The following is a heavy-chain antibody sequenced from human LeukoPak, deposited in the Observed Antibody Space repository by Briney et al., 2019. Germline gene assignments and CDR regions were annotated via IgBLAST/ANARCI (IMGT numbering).Heavy chain of an antibody. V-gene: IGHV4-59*01. D-gene: IGHD6-19*01. CDR3: ARGLGKGAVAP. J-gene: IGHJ5*02. CDR2: IYYSGST. CDR1: GGSISSYY. Sequence: SETLSLTCTVSGGSISSYYWSWIRQPPGKGLEWIGYIYYSGSTNYNPSLKSRVTISVDTSKNQFSLKLSSVTAADTAAYYCARGLGKGAVAPLGQGTLVTVSS.